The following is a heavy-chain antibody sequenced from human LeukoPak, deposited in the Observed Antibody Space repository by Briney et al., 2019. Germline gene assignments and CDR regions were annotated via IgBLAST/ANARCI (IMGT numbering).Heavy chain of an antibody. V-gene: IGHV1-69*13. J-gene: IGHJ4*02. D-gene: IGHD3-3*01. Sequence: ASVKVSCKASGGTFSSYAISWLRQAPGQGLEWMGGIIPIFGTAHYAQKFKGRATITADESTSTAYMELSSLRSEDTAVYYCARVRQNDFWSGYYYDYWGQGTLVTVSS. CDR1: GGTFSSYA. CDR2: IIPIFGTA. CDR3: ARVRQNDFWSGYYYDY.